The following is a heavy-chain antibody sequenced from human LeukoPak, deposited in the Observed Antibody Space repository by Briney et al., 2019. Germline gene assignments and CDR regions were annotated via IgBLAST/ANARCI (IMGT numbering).Heavy chain of an antibody. CDR2: INHSGST. J-gene: IGHJ6*02. CDR1: GGSISSSSYY. V-gene: IGHV4-39*07. CDR3: ARAPYCTNGVCYYYGMDV. Sequence: SETLSLTCTVSGGSISSSSYYWGWIRQPPGKGLEWIGEINHSGSTNYNPSLKSRVTISVDTSKNQFSLKLSSVTAADTAVYYCARAPYCTNGVCYYYGMDVWGQGTTVTVSS. D-gene: IGHD2-8*01.